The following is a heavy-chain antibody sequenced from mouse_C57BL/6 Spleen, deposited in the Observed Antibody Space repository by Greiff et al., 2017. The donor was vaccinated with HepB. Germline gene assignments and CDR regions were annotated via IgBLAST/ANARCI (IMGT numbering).Heavy chain of an antibody. V-gene: IGHV1-82*01. CDR1: GYAFSSSW. D-gene: IGHD1-1*01. CDR2: IYPGDGDT. CDR3: ARGSSKYFDV. J-gene: IGHJ1*03. Sequence: QVQLQQSGPELVKPGDSVKISCKASGYAFSSSWMNWVKQRPGKGLEWIGRIYPGDGDTNYNGKFKGKATLTADKSSSTAYMQLSSLTSEDSAVYFCARGSSKYFDVWGTGTTVTVSS.